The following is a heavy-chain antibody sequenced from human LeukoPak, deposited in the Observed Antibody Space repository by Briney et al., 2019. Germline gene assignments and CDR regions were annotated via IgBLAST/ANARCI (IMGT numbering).Heavy chain of an antibody. CDR2: ISSSGGST. J-gene: IGHJ4*02. CDR1: GFTFSSYA. Sequence: PGGSLRLSCAASGFTFSSYAMSWVRQAPGKGLEWVSAISSSGGSTYYADSVKGRFTISRDNSKNTLYLQMNSLRAEDTAVYFCARDYYDSSGYYFSSYWGQGTLVTVSS. CDR3: ARDYYDSSGYYFSSY. D-gene: IGHD3-22*01. V-gene: IGHV3-23*01.